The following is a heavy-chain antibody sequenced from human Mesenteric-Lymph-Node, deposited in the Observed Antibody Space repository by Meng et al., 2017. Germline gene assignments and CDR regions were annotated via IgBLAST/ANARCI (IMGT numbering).Heavy chain of an antibody. J-gene: IGHJ4*02. V-gene: IGHV3-7*01. CDR3: ARDYWAYFDY. Sequence: GESLKISCAASGFTFSGSWMAWVRQAPGKGLEWVANLNQDGSVKYYVDSVKVRFTISRDNAKNSLYLQMDSLRDEDTAVYHCARDYWAYFDYWGQGTLVTVSS. D-gene: IGHD2-8*02. CDR1: GFTFSGSW. CDR2: LNQDGSVK.